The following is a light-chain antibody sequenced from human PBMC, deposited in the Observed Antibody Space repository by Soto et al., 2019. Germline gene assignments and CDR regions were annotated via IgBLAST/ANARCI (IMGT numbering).Light chain of an antibody. J-gene: IGLJ2*01. CDR3: SSYTSSSTVV. CDR1: SSDVGGYNY. Sequence: QSALTQPASVSGSPGQSITISCTGTSSDVGGYNYVSWYQQHPGKAPKRMIYDVSNRPSGVSNCFSGSRTGNTASLTISGRQAGDEADYYCSSYTSSSTVVFGGGTKLTVL. V-gene: IGLV2-14*01. CDR2: DVS.